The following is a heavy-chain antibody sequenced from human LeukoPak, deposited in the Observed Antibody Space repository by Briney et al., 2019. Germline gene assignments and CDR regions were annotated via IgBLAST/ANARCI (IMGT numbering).Heavy chain of an antibody. Sequence: PGGSLRLSCAASGFTFSSYEMHWVRQAPGRGLEWVSYISSGGSTIYYADSVKGRFTISRDNAKNSLYLQMNSLRAEDTAVYYCAREGRGSGYDYDYWGQGTLVTVSS. D-gene: IGHD5-12*01. CDR1: GFTFSSYE. V-gene: IGHV3-48*03. J-gene: IGHJ4*02. CDR2: ISSGGSTI. CDR3: AREGRGSGYDYDY.